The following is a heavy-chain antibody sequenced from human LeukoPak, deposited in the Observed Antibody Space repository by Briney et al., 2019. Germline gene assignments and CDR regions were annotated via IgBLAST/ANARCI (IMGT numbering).Heavy chain of an antibody. CDR2: ISGSGGST. D-gene: IGHD1-26*01. J-gene: IGHJ4*02. CDR1: GFTLSDFW. Sequence: GGSLRLSCAASGFTLSDFWMSWVRQAPGKGLEWVSAISGSGGSTYYADSVKGRFTISRDNARNSLYLQMNSLRTEDMALYYCAKGSSIGSYPDYWGQGTLVTVSS. CDR3: AKGSSIGSYPDY. V-gene: IGHV3-23*01.